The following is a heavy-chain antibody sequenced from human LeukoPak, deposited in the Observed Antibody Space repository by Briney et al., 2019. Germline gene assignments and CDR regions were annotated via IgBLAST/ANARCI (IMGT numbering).Heavy chain of an antibody. V-gene: IGHV3-9*01. CDR1: GFTFDDYA. J-gene: IGHJ4*02. D-gene: IGHD2-2*01. Sequence: SLLLSCAASGFTFDDYAMHWVRQAPGKGLEWVSGISWNSGSIGYADSVKGRFTISRDNAKNSLYLQMNSLRAEDTALYYCAKDMCSSTGCHEFDYWGKGTLVTVST. CDR2: ISWNSGSI. CDR3: AKDMCSSTGCHEFDY.